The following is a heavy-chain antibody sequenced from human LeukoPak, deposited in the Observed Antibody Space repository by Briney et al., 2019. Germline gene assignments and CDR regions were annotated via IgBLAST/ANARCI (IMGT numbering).Heavy chain of an antibody. J-gene: IGHJ4*02. CDR1: GYTFTSYG. CDR2: ISAYNGNT. V-gene: IGHV1-18*01. D-gene: IGHD2-2*01. Sequence: ASVKVSCKASGYTFTSYGISWVRQAPGQGLEWMGWISAYNGNTNYAQKLQGRVTMTTDTSTSTAYMELRSLRSDDTAVYYCARVRCSSTSCYGPFDYWGQGTLVTVSS. CDR3: ARVRCSSTSCYGPFDY.